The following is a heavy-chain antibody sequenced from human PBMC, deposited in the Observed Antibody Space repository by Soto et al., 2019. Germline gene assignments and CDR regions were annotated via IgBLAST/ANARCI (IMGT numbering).Heavy chain of an antibody. D-gene: IGHD3-16*02. CDR3: ARVGYYDYVWGSYRQKGGAFDI. Sequence: SETLSLTCTVSGGSISSYYWSWIRQPPGKGLEWIGYIYYSGSTNYNPSLKSRVTISVDTSKNQFSLKLSSVTAAGTAVYYCARVGYYDYVWGSYRQKGGAFDIWGQGTMVTVSS. V-gene: IGHV4-59*01. CDR1: GGSISSYY. J-gene: IGHJ3*02. CDR2: IYYSGST.